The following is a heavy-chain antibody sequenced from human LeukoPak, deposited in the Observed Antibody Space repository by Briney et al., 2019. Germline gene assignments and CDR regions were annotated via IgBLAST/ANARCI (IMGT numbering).Heavy chain of an antibody. CDR2: ITASGGNT. D-gene: IGHD5-18*01. Sequence: GGSLRLSCAASGFTFSSYAMGWVRQAPGKGLEWVSAITASGGNTYYADSVKGRFTISRDNSKSTLYLQVNSLRAEDTAVYYCGKGNGYSYGRYYFDYWGQGTLVTVSS. CDR3: GKGNGYSYGRYYFDY. V-gene: IGHV3-23*01. J-gene: IGHJ4*02. CDR1: GFTFSSYA.